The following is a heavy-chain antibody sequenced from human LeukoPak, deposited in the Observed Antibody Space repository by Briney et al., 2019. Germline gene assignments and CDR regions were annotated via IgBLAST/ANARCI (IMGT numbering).Heavy chain of an antibody. J-gene: IGHJ4*02. CDR2: IYYSGSP. D-gene: IGHD1-26*01. Sequence: SETLSLTCTVSGGSISTYYWSWIRQSPEKGLEWIGYIYYSGSPNYNPSLKSRVTMSLDTSKNQFSLRLSSVTAADTAGYYSARNGGSYFFAYWGQATLVTVPP. V-gene: IGHV4-59*12. CDR3: ARNGGSYFFAY. CDR1: GGSISTYY.